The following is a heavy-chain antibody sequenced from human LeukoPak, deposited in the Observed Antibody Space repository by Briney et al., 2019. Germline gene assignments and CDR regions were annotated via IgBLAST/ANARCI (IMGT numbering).Heavy chain of an antibody. CDR2: ISGSGGST. V-gene: IGHV3-23*01. D-gene: IGHD6-19*01. Sequence: GGSLRLSCAASGFTFSSHAMSWVRQAPGKGLEWVSVISGSGGSTYYADSVKGRFTVSRDNSKNTLYLQMNSLRAEDTAVYSCARDRYSSGWYLDYWGQGTLVTVSS. CDR3: ARDRYSSGWYLDY. J-gene: IGHJ4*02. CDR1: GFTFSSHA.